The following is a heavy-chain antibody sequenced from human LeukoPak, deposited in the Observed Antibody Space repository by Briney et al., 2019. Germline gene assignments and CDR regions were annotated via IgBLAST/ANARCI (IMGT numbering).Heavy chain of an antibody. V-gene: IGHV3-30*18. CDR2: ISYDGSNK. D-gene: IGHD3-10*01. J-gene: IGHJ6*02. CDR1: GFTFSSYG. CDR3: AKDQGLLWFGELSRIANYGMDV. Sequence: GGSLRLSCAASGFTFSSYGMRWVRQAPGKGLEWVAVISYDGSNKYYADSVKGRFTISRDNSKNTLYLQMNSLRAEDTAVYYCAKDQGLLWFGELSRIANYGMDVWGQGTTVIVSS.